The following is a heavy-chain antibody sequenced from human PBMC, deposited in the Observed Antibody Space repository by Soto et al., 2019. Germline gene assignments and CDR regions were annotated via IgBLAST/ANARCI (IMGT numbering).Heavy chain of an antibody. CDR2: ISSSGSTI. J-gene: IGHJ4*02. CDR3: ARVPASSQYYFDY. D-gene: IGHD2-2*01. Sequence: EVQLVESGGGLVQPGGSLRLSFAASGFTFSSYEMNWVRQAPGKGLEWVSYISSSGSTIYYADSVKGRFTISRDNAKNSLYLQMNSLRAEDTAVYYCARVPASSQYYFDYWGQGTLVTVSS. V-gene: IGHV3-48*03. CDR1: GFTFSSYE.